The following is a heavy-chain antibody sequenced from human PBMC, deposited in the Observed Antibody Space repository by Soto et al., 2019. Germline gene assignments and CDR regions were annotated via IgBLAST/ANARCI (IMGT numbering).Heavy chain of an antibody. Sequence: PGGSLRLSCAASGFTFYDSPIHWVRQAPGKGLEWASVITSNSGFIGYVDSVKGRFTISRDNAKNSMFLQMNSLRAEDTAVYYCVKDRVPRHAGIAPNLFASWGQGALVTVSS. CDR2: ITSNSGFI. CDR3: VKDRVPRHAGIAPNLFAS. V-gene: IGHV3-9*01. CDR1: GFTFYDSP. J-gene: IGHJ4*02. D-gene: IGHD6-13*01.